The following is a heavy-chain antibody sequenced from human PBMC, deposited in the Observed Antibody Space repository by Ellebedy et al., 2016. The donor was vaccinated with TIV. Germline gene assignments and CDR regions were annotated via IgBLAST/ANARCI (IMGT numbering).Heavy chain of an antibody. D-gene: IGHD3-9*01. CDR1: GFTFSNYA. CDR2: ISGSGEYT. J-gene: IGHJ6*02. Sequence: GESLKISCAASGFTFSNYAMSWVRRSPGKGLDWVSLISGSGEYTYYSDSVKGRLTISRDNSKNTLYLQMNSLRPEDTAVYYCAKLGFDILTGCGGMDVWGQGTTVTVSS. CDR3: AKLGFDILTGCGGMDV. V-gene: IGHV3-23*01.